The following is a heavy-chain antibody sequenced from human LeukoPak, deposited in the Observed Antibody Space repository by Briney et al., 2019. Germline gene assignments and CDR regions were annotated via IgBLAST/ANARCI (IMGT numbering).Heavy chain of an antibody. CDR2: ISGSGGST. D-gene: IGHD3-22*01. CDR1: GFSLSSYW. Sequence: GGSLRLSCAASGFSLSSYWMTWVRQAPGKGLEWVSAISGSGGSTYYADSVKGRFTISRDNSKNTLYLQMNSLRAEDTAVYYCAGRYDSSGYPLHWGQGTLVTVSS. CDR3: AGRYDSSGYPLH. V-gene: IGHV3-23*01. J-gene: IGHJ4*02.